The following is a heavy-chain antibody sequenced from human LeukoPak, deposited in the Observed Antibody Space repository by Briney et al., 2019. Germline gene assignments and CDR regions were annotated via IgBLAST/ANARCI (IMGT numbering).Heavy chain of an antibody. CDR2: INSDGSST. D-gene: IGHD1-26*01. CDR3: ARGRRVYSGDGKVSGYFDY. V-gene: IGHV3-74*01. J-gene: IGHJ4*02. Sequence: GGSLRLSCAASGFTFSNYWMHWVRQAPGKGLVWVSRINSDGSSTSYADSVKGRFTISRGNAKNTVYLQMNSLRAEDTAVYYCARGRRVYSGDGKVSGYFDYWGQGTLVTVSS. CDR1: GFTFSNYW.